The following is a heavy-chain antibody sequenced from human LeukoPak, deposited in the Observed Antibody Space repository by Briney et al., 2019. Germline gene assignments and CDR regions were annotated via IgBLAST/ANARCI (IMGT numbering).Heavy chain of an antibody. J-gene: IGHJ6*02. CDR2: INHSGST. CDR1: GGSFSGYY. V-gene: IGHV4-34*01. Sequence: SETLSLTCAVYGGSFSGYYWSWIRQPPGKGLEWIGEINHSGSTNYNPSLKSRVTISVDTSKNQFSLKLSSVTAADTAVYYCARYSYGMDVWGHGTTVTVSS. CDR3: ARYSYGMDV.